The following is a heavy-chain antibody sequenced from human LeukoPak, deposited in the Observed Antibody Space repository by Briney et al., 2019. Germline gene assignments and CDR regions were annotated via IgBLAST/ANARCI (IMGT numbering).Heavy chain of an antibody. V-gene: IGHV3-23*01. CDR3: ARNENSGWGYFDY. D-gene: IGHD5-12*01. CDR2: IGGSNGIT. Sequence: GGSLRLSCAASGFTFSSYSMNWVRQAPGKGLEWVSVIGGSNGITFYVGSVKGRFTISRDNSKDTLYLQMNSLRAEDTAVYYCARNENSGWGYFDYWGQGTLVTVSS. J-gene: IGHJ4*02. CDR1: GFTFSSYS.